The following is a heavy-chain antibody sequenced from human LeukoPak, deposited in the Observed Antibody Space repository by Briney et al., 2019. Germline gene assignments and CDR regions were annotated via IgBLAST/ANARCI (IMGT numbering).Heavy chain of an antibody. CDR3: ARARTDSSGYYRWGNYFDY. Sequence: SGGSLRLSCAASGFTFSSYAMHWVRQAPGKGLEWVAFIRYDGSNKYHADSVKGRFTISRDNSKNTLYMQMNSLKPEDTAVYYCARARTDSSGYYRWGNYFDYWGQGTLVTVSS. V-gene: IGHV3-30*02. D-gene: IGHD3-22*01. CDR1: GFTFSSYA. CDR2: IRYDGSNK. J-gene: IGHJ4*02.